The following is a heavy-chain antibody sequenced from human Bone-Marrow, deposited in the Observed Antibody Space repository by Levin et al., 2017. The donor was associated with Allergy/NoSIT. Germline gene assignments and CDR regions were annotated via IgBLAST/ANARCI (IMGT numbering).Heavy chain of an antibody. CDR1: GFTFSGYT. D-gene: IGHD6-19*01. J-gene: IGHJ5*02. V-gene: IGHV3-23*01. Sequence: GGSLRLSCAASGFTFSGYTMSWVRQPPGKGLEWVSTIGGSGDKTYYADSAKGRFTISRDNSKNTVYLQINSLRAEDTAMYYCTKTGYSSGWYEGSWGQGTLVTVSS. CDR2: IGGSGDKT. CDR3: TKTGYSSGWYEGS.